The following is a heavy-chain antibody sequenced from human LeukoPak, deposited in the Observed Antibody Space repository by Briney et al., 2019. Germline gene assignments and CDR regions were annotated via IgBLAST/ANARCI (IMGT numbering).Heavy chain of an antibody. D-gene: IGHD3-22*01. J-gene: IGHJ4*02. Sequence: GGSLRLSCSASGFTFSSYAMHWVRQAPGKGLEWVAVIWYDGSNKYYADSVKGRFTISRDNSKNTLYLQMNSLRAEDTAVYYCARGRTVITTFSLGYWGQGTLVTVSS. CDR3: ARGRTVITTFSLGY. CDR2: IWYDGSNK. CDR1: GFTFSSYA. V-gene: IGHV3-33*08.